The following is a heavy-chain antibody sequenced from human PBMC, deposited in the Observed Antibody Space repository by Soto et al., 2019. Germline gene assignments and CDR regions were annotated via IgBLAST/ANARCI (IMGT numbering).Heavy chain of an antibody. J-gene: IGHJ6*02. V-gene: IGHV3-23*01. D-gene: IGHD3-9*01. Sequence: PGGSLRLSCEASGFTFSNYAMSWVRQAPGKGLEWVSVISGSGGSTNYADSAKGRFTISRDNSMDTPYLQMNSLRAEDTAVYYCARVFYYDILTGKSYNMDVWGQGTTVTVSS. CDR3: ARVFYYDILTGKSYNMDV. CDR1: GFTFSNYA. CDR2: ISGSGGST.